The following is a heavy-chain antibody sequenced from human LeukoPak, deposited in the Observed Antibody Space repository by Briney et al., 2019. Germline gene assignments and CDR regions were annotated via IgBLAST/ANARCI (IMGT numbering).Heavy chain of an antibody. J-gene: IGHJ5*02. CDR1: GGSISSGGYY. CDR3: ARDYSREYYGSGHHWTWFDP. V-gene: IGHV4-31*03. D-gene: IGHD3-10*01. Sequence: SETLSLTCTVSGGSISSGGYYWIWIRHHPGKGREWIGYVYYSGSTYYNPSLKSRVTISADTSKNQLSLKLSSVTAADTAVYYCARDYSREYYGSGHHWTWFDPWGQGTLVTVSS. CDR2: VYYSGST.